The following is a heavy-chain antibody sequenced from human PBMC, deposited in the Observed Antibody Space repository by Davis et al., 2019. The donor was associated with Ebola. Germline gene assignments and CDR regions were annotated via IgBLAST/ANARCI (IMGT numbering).Heavy chain of an antibody. D-gene: IGHD1-26*01. CDR3: ASGFGVGAYYYGMDV. CDR2: ISAYNGNT. J-gene: IGHJ6*02. CDR1: GYSFTTYG. Sequence: ASVKVSCKGSGYSFTTYGISWVRQAPGQGLEWMGWISAYNGNTNYAQKLQGRVTMTTDTSTSTAYMELRSLRSEDTAVYYCASGFGVGAYYYGMDVWGQGTTVTVSS. V-gene: IGHV1-18*01.